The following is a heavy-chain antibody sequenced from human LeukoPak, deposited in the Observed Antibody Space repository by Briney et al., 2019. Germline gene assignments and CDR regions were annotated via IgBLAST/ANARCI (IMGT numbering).Heavy chain of an antibody. V-gene: IGHV3-30*04. CDR1: GFTFSSYA. J-gene: IGHJ4*02. Sequence: GGSLRLSCAASGFTFSSYAMHWVRQAPGKGLEWVAVISYDGNNKYYADSVKGRFTISRGNSKNTLYLQMNSLRTEDTAVYYCARGAPAADYWGQGALVTVSS. CDR2: ISYDGNNK. CDR3: ARGAPAADY. D-gene: IGHD2-2*01.